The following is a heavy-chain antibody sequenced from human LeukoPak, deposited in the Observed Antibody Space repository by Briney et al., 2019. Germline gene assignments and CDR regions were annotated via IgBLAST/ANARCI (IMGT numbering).Heavy chain of an antibody. D-gene: IGHD2-2*01. CDR2: ISHDGSNK. CDR3: AKDSCSSTSCYEDF. CDR1: GFTFSNYG. Sequence: GGSLRLSCAASGFTFSNYGMHWVRQAPGKGLEWVAVISHDGSNKYYSDSVKGRFTISRDNSKNTLYLQMNSLRAEDTGVYYCAKDSCSSTSCYEDFWGQGTLVTVSS. V-gene: IGHV3-30*18. J-gene: IGHJ4*02.